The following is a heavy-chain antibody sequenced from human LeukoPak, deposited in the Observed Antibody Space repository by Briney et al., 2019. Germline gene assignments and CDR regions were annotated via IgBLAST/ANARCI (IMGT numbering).Heavy chain of an antibody. CDR3: ARDSGYNPALFDY. J-gene: IGHJ4*02. D-gene: IGHD5-12*01. Sequence: PSETLSLTCTVAGGSISSSYWSWIRQPPGKGLEWIGYIYYSGSTNYNPSLKSRVTISVDTSKNQFSLKLSSVTAADTAVYYCARDSGYNPALFDYWGQGTLVTVSS. V-gene: IGHV4-59*12. CDR2: IYYSGST. CDR1: GGSISSSY.